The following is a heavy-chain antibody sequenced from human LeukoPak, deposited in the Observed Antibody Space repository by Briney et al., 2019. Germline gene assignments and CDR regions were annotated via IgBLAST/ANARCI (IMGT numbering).Heavy chain of an antibody. D-gene: IGHD6-19*01. CDR2: IIPIFGTA. CDR3: ATEQWLVRGAGWFDP. Sequence: ASVKVSCKASGGTFSSYAISWVRQAPGQGLEWMGGIIPIFGTANYAQKFQGRVTITADKSTSTAYMELSSLRSEDTAVYYCATEQWLVRGAGWFDPWGQGTLVTVSS. J-gene: IGHJ5*02. CDR1: GGTFSSYA. V-gene: IGHV1-69*06.